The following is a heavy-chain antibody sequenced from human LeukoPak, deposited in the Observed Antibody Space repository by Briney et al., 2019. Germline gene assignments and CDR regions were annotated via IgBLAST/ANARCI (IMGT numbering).Heavy chain of an antibody. J-gene: IGHJ4*02. CDR3: ARSDTAMVKVFDY. D-gene: IGHD5-18*01. Sequence: GASVKVSCKASGYTFTGYYMHWVRQAPGQGLEWMGWINPNSGGTNYAQKFQGRVTMTRDTSISTAYMELSRLRSDDTAVYYCARSDTAMVKVFDYWGQGTLSPSPQ. V-gene: IGHV1-2*02. CDR2: INPNSGGT. CDR1: GYTFTGYY.